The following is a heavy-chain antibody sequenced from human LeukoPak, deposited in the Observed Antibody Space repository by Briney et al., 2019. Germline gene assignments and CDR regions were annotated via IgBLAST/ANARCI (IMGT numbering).Heavy chain of an antibody. CDR3: AREPGAGGFQH. Sequence: GGSLRLSCAVSGFTVGSDYMSWVRQAPGKGLEWVSVIYRDSTTYYTDSVKGRFTIPRDNSKNTLYLQMNSLRPEDTAVYYCAREPGAGGFQHWGQGTLVTVSS. V-gene: IGHV3-66*02. CDR2: IYRDSTT. D-gene: IGHD6-19*01. CDR1: GFTVGSDY. J-gene: IGHJ1*01.